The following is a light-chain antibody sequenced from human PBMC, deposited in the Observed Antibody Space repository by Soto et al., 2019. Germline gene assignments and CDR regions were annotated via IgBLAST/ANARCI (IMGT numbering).Light chain of an antibody. CDR2: EVT. Sequence: QSALTQPPSASGSPGQSVTISCTGTSSDVGGYNYVSWYQQHPGKAPKLIIYEVTKRPSGVPDRFSCSKSGNTASLTVSGLQAEDEADYYCSSYAGSNNLVFGGGTKVTVL. V-gene: IGLV2-8*01. J-gene: IGLJ2*01. CDR1: SSDVGGYNY. CDR3: SSYAGSNNLV.